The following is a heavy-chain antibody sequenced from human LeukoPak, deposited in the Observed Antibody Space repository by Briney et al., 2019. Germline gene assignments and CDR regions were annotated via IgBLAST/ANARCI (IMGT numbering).Heavy chain of an antibody. CDR1: GFTFRSYA. CDR2: ISGGGGGT. J-gene: IGHJ3*02. Sequence: GGSLRLSCAASGFTFRSYAMSWVRQAPGQGLEWVSSISGGGGGTYYANSVKGRFTISRDNSKNTLYLQMNSLRAEDTALYYCTHAVSHAFNIWGQGTMVTVSS. CDR3: THAVSHAFNI. D-gene: IGHD2-2*01. V-gene: IGHV3-23*01.